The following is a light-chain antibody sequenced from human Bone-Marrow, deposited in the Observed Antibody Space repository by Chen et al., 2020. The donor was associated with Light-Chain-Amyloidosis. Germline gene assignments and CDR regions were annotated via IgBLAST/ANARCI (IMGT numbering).Light chain of an antibody. CDR3: SSYGTTYV. CDR1: NNDVGNYNF. CDR2: EDD. V-gene: IGLV2-14*02. Sequence: HSALTQPASVSGSPGQSIIISCTETNNDVGNYNFVSWYQQQPGKAPRLVIYEDDKWPSEVPSRFSASKSGNTASLTISGLQPEDEADYYCSSYGTTYVFGSGTTVTVL. J-gene: IGLJ1*01.